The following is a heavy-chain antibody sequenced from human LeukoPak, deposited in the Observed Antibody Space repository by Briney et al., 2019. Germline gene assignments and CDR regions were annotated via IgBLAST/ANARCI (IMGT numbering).Heavy chain of an antibody. CDR2: IIPIFGTA. CDR1: GGTFSSYA. D-gene: IGHD5-18*01. CDR3: ARRADTAMALFAFDI. Sequence: WASVKVSCKASGGTFSSYAISWVRQAPGQGLEWMGGIIPIFGTANYAQKFQGRVTITADESTSTAYMELSSLRSEDTAVYYCARRADTAMALFAFDIWGQGTMVTVSS. V-gene: IGHV1-69*13. J-gene: IGHJ3*02.